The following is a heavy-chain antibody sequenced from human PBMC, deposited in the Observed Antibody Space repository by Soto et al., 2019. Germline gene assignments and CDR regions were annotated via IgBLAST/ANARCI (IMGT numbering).Heavy chain of an antibody. Sequence: EVQLLESGGGLVQPGGSLRLSCAASGFSLSSRAMSWVRQAPGKGLEWVSTISGSGVSTYYPDSVRGRFTISKDNAKNSLYLEMNSLRAEDTAVYYCARESEDLTSNFDYWGQGTLVTVSS. CDR2: ISGSGVST. J-gene: IGHJ4*02. CDR1: GFSLSSRA. V-gene: IGHV3-23*01. CDR3: ARESEDLTSNFDY.